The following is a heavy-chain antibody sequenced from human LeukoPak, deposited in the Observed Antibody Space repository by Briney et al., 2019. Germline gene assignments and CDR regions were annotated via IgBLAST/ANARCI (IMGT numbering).Heavy chain of an antibody. V-gene: IGHV1-18*01. D-gene: IGHD2-2*01. CDR1: GYTFTNYG. Sequence: ASVKASCKASGYTFTNYGISWVRQAPGQGLEWMGWISANKGNTNYAQKLQGRVTLTTDTSTRTAYMELRSLRSDDTAEYYCARARYCSSTSCYGPEDDAFDIWGQGTMVTVSS. CDR2: ISANKGNT. CDR3: ARARYCSSTSCYGPEDDAFDI. J-gene: IGHJ3*02.